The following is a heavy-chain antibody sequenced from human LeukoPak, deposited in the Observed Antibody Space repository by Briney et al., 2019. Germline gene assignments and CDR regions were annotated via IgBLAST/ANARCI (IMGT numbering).Heavy chain of an antibody. J-gene: IGHJ4*02. D-gene: IGHD2-2*01. CDR3: AKGLARVVVPAATPFDY. Sequence: GSLRLSCAASGFTVSSNYMSWVRQAPGKGLEWVSVIYSGVSTYYADSVKGRFTISRDNSKNTLYLQMNSLRAEDTAVYYCAKGLARVVVPAATPFDYWGQGTLVTVSS. CDR1: GFTVSSNY. CDR2: IYSGVST. V-gene: IGHV3-66*01.